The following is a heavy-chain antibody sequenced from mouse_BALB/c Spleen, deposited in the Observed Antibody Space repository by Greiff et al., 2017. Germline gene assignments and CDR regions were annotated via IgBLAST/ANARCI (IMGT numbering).Heavy chain of an antibody. CDR1: GYSFTSYY. D-gene: IGHD4-1*01. CDR3: ATELGGDAMDY. Sequence: VQLKQSGPELMKPGASVKISCKASGYSFTSYYMHWVKQSHGKSLEWIGYIDPFNGGTSYNQKFKGKATLTVDKSSSTAYMHLSSLTSEDSAVYYCATELGGDAMDYWGQGTSVTVSS. J-gene: IGHJ4*01. CDR2: IDPFNGGT. V-gene: IGHV1S135*01.